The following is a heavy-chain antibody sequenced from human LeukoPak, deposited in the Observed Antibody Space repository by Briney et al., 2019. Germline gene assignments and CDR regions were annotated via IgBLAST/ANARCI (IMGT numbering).Heavy chain of an antibody. J-gene: IGHJ4*02. CDR2: ISAYNGNT. CDR3: ARAEKFDYGGSMHFDY. V-gene: IGHV1-18*04. CDR1: GYTFTGYY. Sequence: GASVKVSCKASGYTFTGYYMHWVRQAPGQGLEWMGWISAYNGNTNYAQKLQGRVTMTTDTSTSTAYMELRSLRSDDTAVYYCARAEKFDYGGSMHFDYWGQGTLVTVSS. D-gene: IGHD4-23*01.